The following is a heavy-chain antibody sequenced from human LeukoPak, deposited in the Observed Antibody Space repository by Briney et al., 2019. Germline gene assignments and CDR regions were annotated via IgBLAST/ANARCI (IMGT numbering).Heavy chain of an antibody. CDR3: ARGPNSNWSGLDF. Sequence: GGSLSLSCADSAFSLTSSAMCCVCHAPRQGPVWVSRISPTGSTTSYAASVKGRFTVSRDNAKNTLYLQVNNLRAEDTAVYYCARGPNSNWSGLDFWGQGTLLPVSS. D-gene: IGHD6-6*01. CDR1: AFSLTSSA. V-gene: IGHV3-74*01. J-gene: IGHJ4*02. CDR2: ISPTGSTT.